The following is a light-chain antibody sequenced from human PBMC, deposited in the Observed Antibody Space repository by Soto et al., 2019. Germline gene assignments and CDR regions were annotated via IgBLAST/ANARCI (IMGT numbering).Light chain of an antibody. CDR3: QQRSNWPPLT. Sequence: EIVLTQSPATLSLSPGERATLSCRNSQSVSSYFAWYQQKPGQAPRLLIYDASNRATGIPARFSGSGSGTDFTLTISSLEPEDFAVYYCQQRSNWPPLTFGGGTKVDIK. V-gene: IGKV3-11*01. J-gene: IGKJ4*01. CDR1: QSVSSY. CDR2: DAS.